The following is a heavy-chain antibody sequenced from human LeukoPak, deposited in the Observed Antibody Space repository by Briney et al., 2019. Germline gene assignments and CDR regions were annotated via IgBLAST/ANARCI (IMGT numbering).Heavy chain of an antibody. J-gene: IGHJ3*02. CDR1: GGTFISYA. D-gene: IGHD3-3*01. V-gene: IGHV1-69*05. Sequence: SVKVSCKASGGTFISYAISWVRQAPGQGLEWMGGIIPIFGTANYAQKFQGRVTITTDGSTSTAYMELSSLRSEDTAAYYCAMLRFLEWLPDDAFDIWGQGTMVTVSS. CDR3: AMLRFLEWLPDDAFDI. CDR2: IIPIFGTA.